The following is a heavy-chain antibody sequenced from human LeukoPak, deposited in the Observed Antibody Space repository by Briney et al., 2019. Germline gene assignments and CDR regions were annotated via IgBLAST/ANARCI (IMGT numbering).Heavy chain of an antibody. CDR2: ISGSGDTT. CDR1: GFTFSNYV. CDR3: AKSGTGAVATGGDCN. D-gene: IGHD2-21*02. Sequence: GGSLRLSCAASGFTFSNYVISWVRQAPGKGLEWVSAISGSGDTTYYADSVKGRFTISRDNSKNTLFLQMSTLRAEDTAVYYCAKSGTGAVATGGDCNWGQGTLVTVSS. V-gene: IGHV3-23*01. J-gene: IGHJ1*01.